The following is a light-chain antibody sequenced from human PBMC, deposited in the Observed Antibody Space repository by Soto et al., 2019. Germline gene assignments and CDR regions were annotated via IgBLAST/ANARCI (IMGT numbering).Light chain of an antibody. CDR3: QHYNHWHPWT. CDR1: QSVSSN. Sequence: EIVMTQSPATLSVSPGERATLSCRASQSVSSNLAWYQQKPGQAPRLLIYSASTRATGIPARFSGSGSGTEFTLTISSLQSEDFAVYYCQHYNHWHPWTFGQGTKVEIK. J-gene: IGKJ1*01. V-gene: IGKV3-15*01. CDR2: SAS.